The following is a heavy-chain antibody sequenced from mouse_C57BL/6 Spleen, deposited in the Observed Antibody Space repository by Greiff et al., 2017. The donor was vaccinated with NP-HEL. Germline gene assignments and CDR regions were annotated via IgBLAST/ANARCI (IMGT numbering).Heavy chain of an antibody. D-gene: IGHD1-1*01. CDR3: ARLTTVVPFDY. V-gene: IGHV1-52*01. CDR1: GYTFTSYW. Sequence: VQLQQPGAELVRPGSSVKLSCKASGYTFTSYWMHWVKQRPIQGLEWIGNIDPSDSETHYNQKFKDKATLTVDKSSSTAYMQLSSLTSEDSAVYYCARLTTVVPFDYWGQGTTLTVSS. CDR2: IDPSDSET. J-gene: IGHJ2*01.